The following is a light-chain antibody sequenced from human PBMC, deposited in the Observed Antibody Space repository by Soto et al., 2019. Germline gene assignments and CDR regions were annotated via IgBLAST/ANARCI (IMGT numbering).Light chain of an antibody. J-gene: IGKJ1*01. CDR3: QHYNSYPWT. V-gene: IGKV1-5*03. Sequence: DIQMTQSPSTLSTSVGDRVTITCRASQRISSWLAWYQQKPGQAPKLLIYKPSSLESGVPSRFSGRGSGTESTLTNSSLQPDDVATYYCQHYNSYPWTFGQGTKVEIK. CDR1: QRISSW. CDR2: KPS.